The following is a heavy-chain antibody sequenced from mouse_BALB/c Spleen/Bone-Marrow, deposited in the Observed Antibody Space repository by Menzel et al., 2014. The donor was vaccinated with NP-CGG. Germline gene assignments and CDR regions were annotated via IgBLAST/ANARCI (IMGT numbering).Heavy chain of an antibody. J-gene: IGHJ2*01. V-gene: IGHV5-6-2*01. CDR1: GFTFSSYY. CDR2: INGNGGST. Sequence: EVMLVESGGGLVKLGGSLKLSCAASGFTFSSYYMSWVRQTPEKRLELVAAINGNGGSTYYPDTVKGRFTISRDNAKNTLYLQMSSLKSEDTALYYCARQGYPYFDYWGQGTTLTVSS. CDR3: ARQGYPYFDY. D-gene: IGHD2-14*01.